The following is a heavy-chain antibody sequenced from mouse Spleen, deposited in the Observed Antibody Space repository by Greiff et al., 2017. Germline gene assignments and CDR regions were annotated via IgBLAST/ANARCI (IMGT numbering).Heavy chain of an antibody. CDR1: GFTFSSYA. D-gene: IGHD1-2*01. CDR3: ARGRLRPFAY. J-gene: IGHJ3*01. Sequence: EVQLVESGGGLVKPGGSLKLSCAASGFTFSSYAMSWVRQTPEKRLEWVASISSGGSTYYPDSVKGRFTISRDNARNILYLQMSSLRSEDTAMYFCARGRLRPFAYWGQGPLVTVSA. V-gene: IGHV5-6-5*01. CDR2: ISSGGST.